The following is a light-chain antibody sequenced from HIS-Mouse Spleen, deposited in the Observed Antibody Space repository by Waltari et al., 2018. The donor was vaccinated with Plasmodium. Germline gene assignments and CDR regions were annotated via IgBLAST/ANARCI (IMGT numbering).Light chain of an antibody. CDR2: EDS. CDR3: YSTDSSGNHRV. Sequence: SYELTQPPSVSVSPGHTARITCSGDALPQTYASWYQQKSGQAPVLVIYEDSKRPSGSPERFSGSSSGTMATLTISGAQVEDEADDYCYSTDSSGNHRVFGGGTKLTVL. V-gene: IGLV3-10*01. J-gene: IGLJ3*02. CDR1: ALPQTY.